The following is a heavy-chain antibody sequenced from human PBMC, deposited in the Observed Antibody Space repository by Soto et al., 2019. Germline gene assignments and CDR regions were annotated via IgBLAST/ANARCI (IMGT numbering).Heavy chain of an antibody. D-gene: IGHD4-17*01. CDR3: ARSPTSYGDYENDY. V-gene: IGHV1-2*04. CDR1: GYTFTGYY. Sequence: GASVKVSCKASGYTFTGYYMHWVRQAPGQGLEWMGWINPNSGGTNYAQKFQGWVTMTRDTSISTAYMELSRLRSDDTAVYYCARSPTSYGDYENDYWGQGTLVTVSS. CDR2: INPNSGGT. J-gene: IGHJ4*02.